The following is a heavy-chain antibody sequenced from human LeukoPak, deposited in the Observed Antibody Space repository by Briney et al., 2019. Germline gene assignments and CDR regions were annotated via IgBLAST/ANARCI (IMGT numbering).Heavy chain of an antibody. CDR3: ARAEKATIFDY. CDR1: GFTFRTYA. V-gene: IGHV3-53*01. J-gene: IGHJ4*02. Sequence: GGSLRLSCAASGFTFRTYAMSWVRQAPGKGLEWVSVIYSGGSTYYADSVKGRFTISRDNSKNTLYLQRNSLRAEDTAVYYCARAEKATIFDYWGQGTLVTVSS. CDR2: IYSGGST. D-gene: IGHD5-24*01.